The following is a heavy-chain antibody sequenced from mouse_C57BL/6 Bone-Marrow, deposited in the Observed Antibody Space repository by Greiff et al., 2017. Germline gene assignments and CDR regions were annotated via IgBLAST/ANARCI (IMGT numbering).Heavy chain of an antibody. CDR1: GYTFTSYW. CDR3: AREDIDYDDGGLCYCDMGN. J-gene: IGHJ4*01. CDR2: IDPSDSYT. D-gene: IGHD2-4*01. Sequence: QVQLQQPGAELVRPGTSVKLSCKASGYTFTSYWMHWVKQRPGQGLEWIGVIDPSDSYTNYNQKLKGKATLTLDTTSSAAYMQLSSLTSEDSAVEYSAREDIDYDDGGLCYCDMGNGGRGNSVTVSS. V-gene: IGHV1-59*01.